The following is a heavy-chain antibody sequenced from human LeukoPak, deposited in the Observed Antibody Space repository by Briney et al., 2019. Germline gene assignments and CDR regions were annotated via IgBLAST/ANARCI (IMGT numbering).Heavy chain of an antibody. J-gene: IGHJ4*02. D-gene: IGHD5-12*01. CDR1: GYTFTSYD. V-gene: IGHV1-8*03. CDR2: MNPNSGNT. Sequence: ASVKVSCKASGYTFTSYDINWVRQATGQGLEWMGWMNPNSGNTGYAQRFQGRVTITRNTSISTAYMELSSLRSEDTAVYYCAKVYSGYDSIDYWGQGTLVTVSS. CDR3: AKVYSGYDSIDY.